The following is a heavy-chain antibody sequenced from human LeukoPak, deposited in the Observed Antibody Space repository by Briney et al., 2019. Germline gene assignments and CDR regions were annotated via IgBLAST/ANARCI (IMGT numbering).Heavy chain of an antibody. CDR3: ARGIETAWYFDWLLPSFDY. CDR2: IYYSGST. V-gene: IGHV4-39*07. CDR1: GGSISSSSYY. Sequence: PSETLSLTCTVSGGSISSSSYYWGWIRQPPGKGLEWIGSIYYSGSTYYNPSLKSRVTISVDTSKNQFSLKLSSVTAADTAVHYCARGIETAWYFDWLLPSFDYWGQGTLVTVSS. D-gene: IGHD3-9*01. J-gene: IGHJ4*02.